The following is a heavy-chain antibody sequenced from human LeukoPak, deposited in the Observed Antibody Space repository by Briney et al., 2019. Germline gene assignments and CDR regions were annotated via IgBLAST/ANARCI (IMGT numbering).Heavy chain of an antibody. D-gene: IGHD3-10*01. V-gene: IGHV4-31*03. J-gene: IGHJ6*03. CDR3: AREGPSGTGLSTGYYYYMDV. Sequence: PSQTLSLTCTVSGGSISSGGYYWSWIRQHPGKGLEWIGYIYYSGSTYYNPSLKSRVTISVDTSKNQFSLKLSSVTAADTAVYYCAREGPSGTGLSTGYYYYMDVWGKGTTVTVSS. CDR2: IYYSGST. CDR1: GGSISSGGYY.